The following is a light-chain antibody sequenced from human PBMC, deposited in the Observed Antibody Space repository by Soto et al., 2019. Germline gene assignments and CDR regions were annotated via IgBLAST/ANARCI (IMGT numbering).Light chain of an antibody. Sequence: EIVLTQSPATLSLSPGERATLSCRSSQSILTYLAWFRQKPGQAPRLLIYDASNRATGIPARISGSGSGTDFTLTISSLEPEDFAVYYCQQRSNWPITFGQGTRLEIK. CDR1: QSILTY. J-gene: IGKJ5*01. CDR3: QQRSNWPIT. CDR2: DAS. V-gene: IGKV3-11*01.